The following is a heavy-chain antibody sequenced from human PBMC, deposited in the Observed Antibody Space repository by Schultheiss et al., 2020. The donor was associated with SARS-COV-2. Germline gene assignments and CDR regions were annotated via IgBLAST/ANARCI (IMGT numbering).Heavy chain of an antibody. V-gene: IGHV3-23*01. Sequence: GGSLRLSCAASGFTFSSYAMSWVRQAPGKGLEWVSAISGSGDSTYYADSVKGRFTISRDNSKNTLYLQMNSLRAEDTAVYYCAKAYCSSTSCYTGHFDYWGQGTLVTVSS. D-gene: IGHD2-2*01. CDR3: AKAYCSSTSCYTGHFDY. CDR2: ISGSGDST. CDR1: GFTFSSYA. J-gene: IGHJ4*02.